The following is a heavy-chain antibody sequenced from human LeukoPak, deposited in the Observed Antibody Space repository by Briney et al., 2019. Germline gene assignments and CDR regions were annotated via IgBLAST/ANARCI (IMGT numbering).Heavy chain of an antibody. V-gene: IGHV3-30*02. D-gene: IGHD1-26*01. J-gene: IGHJ4*02. Sequence: GGSLRLSCAASGFTFSSYSMNWVRQAPGKGLEWVAFIRYDGSNKYYADSVKGRFTISRDNSKNTLYLQMNSLRAEDTAVYYCAKDQRYSGGPLDYWGQGTLVTVSS. CDR2: IRYDGSNK. CDR3: AKDQRYSGGPLDY. CDR1: GFTFSSYS.